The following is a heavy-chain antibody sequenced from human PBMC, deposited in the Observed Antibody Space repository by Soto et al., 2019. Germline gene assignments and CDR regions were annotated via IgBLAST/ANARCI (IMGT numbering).Heavy chain of an antibody. D-gene: IGHD3-10*01. CDR2: AYYRSKWYN. CDR3: ARGPPPEYYFDY. CDR1: GDSVSSNSAA. V-gene: IGHV6-1*01. J-gene: IGHJ4*02. Sequence: SQTLSLTCAISGDSVSSNSAAWNWIRQSPSRGLEWLGRAYYRSKWYNDYAVSAKSRITINPDTSKNQFSLQLNSVTPEDTAVYYCARGPPPEYYFDYWGQGTLVTVSS.